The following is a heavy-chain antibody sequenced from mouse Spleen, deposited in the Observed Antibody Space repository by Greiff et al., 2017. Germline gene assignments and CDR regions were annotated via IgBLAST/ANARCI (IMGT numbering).Heavy chain of an antibody. D-gene: IGHD1-2*01. J-gene: IGHJ3*01. V-gene: IGHV5-12-2*01. CDR3: ARQGFITTATSWFAY. Sequence: EVKLMESGGGLVQPGGSLKLSCAASGFTFSSYTMSWVRQTPEKRPEWVAYISNGGGSTYYPDTVKGRFTISRDNAKNTLYLQMSSLKSEDTAMYYCARQGFITTATSWFAYWGQGTLVTVSA. CDR1: GFTFSSYT. CDR2: ISNGGGST.